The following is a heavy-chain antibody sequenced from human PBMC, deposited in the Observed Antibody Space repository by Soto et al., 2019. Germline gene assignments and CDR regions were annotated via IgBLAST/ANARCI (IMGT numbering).Heavy chain of an antibody. D-gene: IGHD3-22*01. CDR1: GFTFSNAW. J-gene: IGHJ6*02. CDR2: IKSKTDGGTT. Sequence: AGGSLRLSCAASGFTFSNAWMSWVRQAPGKGLEWVGRIKSKTDGGTTDYAAPVKGRFTISRDDSKNTLYLQMNSLKTEDTAVYYCTTDRAKTYYYDSSGSYYYYGMDVWGQGTTVTVSS. V-gene: IGHV3-15*01. CDR3: TTDRAKTYYYDSSGSYYYYGMDV.